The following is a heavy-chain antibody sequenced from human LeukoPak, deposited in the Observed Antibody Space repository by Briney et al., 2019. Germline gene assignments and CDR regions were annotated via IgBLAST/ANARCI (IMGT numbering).Heavy chain of an antibody. Sequence: PGGSLRLSCAASGFTFSSYAMHWVRQAPGRGLEWVSVIYSGGSTYYADSVKGRFTISRDNSKNTLYLQMNSLRAEDTAVYYCARNGLLWFGEKWVDDAFDIWGQGTMVTVSS. CDR3: ARNGLLWFGEKWVDDAFDI. J-gene: IGHJ3*02. CDR1: GFTFSSYA. D-gene: IGHD3-10*01. CDR2: IYSGGST. V-gene: IGHV3-53*01.